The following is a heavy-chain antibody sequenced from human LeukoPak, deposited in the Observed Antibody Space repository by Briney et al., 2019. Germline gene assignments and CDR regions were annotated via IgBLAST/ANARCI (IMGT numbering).Heavy chain of an antibody. Sequence: KASEALSLTCAVYGGSFSGYYWSWIRQPPGKGLEWIGEINHSGSTNYNPSLKSRVTISVDTSKNQFSLKLSSVTAADTAVYYCAISTIFGVVAQYNWFDPWGQGTLVTVSS. CDR1: GGSFSGYY. J-gene: IGHJ5*02. V-gene: IGHV4-34*01. CDR3: AISTIFGVVAQYNWFDP. D-gene: IGHD3-3*01. CDR2: INHSGST.